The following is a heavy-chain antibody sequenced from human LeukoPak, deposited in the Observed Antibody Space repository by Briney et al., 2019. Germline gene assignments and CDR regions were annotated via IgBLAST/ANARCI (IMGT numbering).Heavy chain of an antibody. Sequence: SESLSLTCTVSGGSISRYYWSWIRQPAGKGLEWIGRIYTSGSTNYNPSLKSRVTMSVDTSKNQFSLKLSSVTAADTAVYYCARDSSPGYSYYYYYMDVWGKGTTVTISS. CDR1: GGSISRYY. J-gene: IGHJ6*03. V-gene: IGHV4-4*07. CDR2: IYTSGST. D-gene: IGHD6-13*01. CDR3: ARDSSPGYSYYYYYMDV.